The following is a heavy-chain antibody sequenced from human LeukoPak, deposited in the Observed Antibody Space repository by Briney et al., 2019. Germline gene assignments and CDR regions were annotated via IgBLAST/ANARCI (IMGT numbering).Heavy chain of an antibody. V-gene: IGHV3-21*01. CDR2: ISSSSSYI. CDR3: ARQLVRGCGFDY. J-gene: IGHJ4*02. Sequence: GGSLRLSCAASGFTFSSYSMNWVRQAPGKGLEWVSSISSSSSYIYYEDSVKGRFTISRANAKNSLFLQMNSLRAEDTAVYYCARQLVRGCGFDYWGQGTLVTVSS. CDR1: GFTFSSYS. D-gene: IGHD6-6*01.